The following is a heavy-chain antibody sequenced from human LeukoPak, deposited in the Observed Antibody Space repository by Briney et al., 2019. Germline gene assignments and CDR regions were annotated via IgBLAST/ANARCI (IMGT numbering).Heavy chain of an antibody. CDR3: ARAGSHWHYVY. CDR1: GFTFSSYA. J-gene: IGHJ4*02. V-gene: IGHV3-7*01. Sequence: GGSLRLSCAASGFTFSSYAMSWVRQSPTKGLEWVANIKQDGSERYYVDSVKGRFTISRDNAKNSLSLQMNNLRVEDTAVYYCARAGSHWHYVYWGQGTVVTVSS. D-gene: IGHD3-10*01. CDR2: IKQDGSER.